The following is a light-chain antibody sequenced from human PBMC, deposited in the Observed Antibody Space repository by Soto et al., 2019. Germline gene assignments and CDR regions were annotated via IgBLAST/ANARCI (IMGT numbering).Light chain of an antibody. CDR1: QNIIFY. Sequence: DIQMTPSPSSLSASVGDRVTITCRASQNIIFYLNWYQQKIGKAPKLLIYAASNLQSLVTSRFSGSGSGTDFTLTISNLQPEDFATYFCQQSYTTPVYSFGQGTKLEIK. CDR2: AAS. CDR3: QQSYTTPVYS. J-gene: IGKJ2*01. V-gene: IGKV1-39*01.